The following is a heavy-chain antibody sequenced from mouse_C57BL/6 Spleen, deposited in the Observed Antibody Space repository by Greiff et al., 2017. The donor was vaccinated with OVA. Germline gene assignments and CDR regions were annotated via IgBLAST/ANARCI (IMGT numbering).Heavy chain of an antibody. V-gene: IGHV1-15*01. CDR2: IDPETGGT. J-gene: IGHJ2*01. CDR3: TRSRFDY. Sequence: QVHLKQPGAELVRPGASVTLSCKASGYTFTDYEMHWVKQTPVHGLEWIGAIDPETGGTAYNQKFKGKAILTADKSSSTAYMELRSLTSEGSAVYYCTRSRFDYWGQGTTLTVSS. CDR1: GYTFTDYE.